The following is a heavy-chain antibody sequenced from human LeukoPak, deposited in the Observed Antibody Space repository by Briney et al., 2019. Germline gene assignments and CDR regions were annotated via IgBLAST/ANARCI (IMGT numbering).Heavy chain of an antibody. J-gene: IGHJ4*02. CDR1: GFTFSSYA. CDR3: AKAYPDYPPVVFDY. Sequence: GGSLRLSCAASGFTFSSYAMSWVRQAPGKGLEWVSSFSDSGSGTHYAGSVKGRFTISRDNSKNTLYLQMNSLRVEDTAIYYCAKAYPDYPPVVFDYWGQGTLVTVSS. V-gene: IGHV3-23*01. CDR2: FSDSGSGT. D-gene: IGHD4-11*01.